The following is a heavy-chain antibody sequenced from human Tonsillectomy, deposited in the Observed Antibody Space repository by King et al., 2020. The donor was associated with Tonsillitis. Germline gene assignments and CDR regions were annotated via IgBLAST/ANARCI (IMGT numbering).Heavy chain of an antibody. J-gene: IGHJ4*02. V-gene: IGHV4-4*07. Sequence: QLQESGPGLVKPSETLSLTCTVSGDSISDYCWSWIRQPAGKGLEWIGRIYTSGNTNYNPSLKSRVTMSVDTSKNQFSLRLSSVTAADTAVYFCARDMVRGLIQPFDYWGQGTLVTVSS. CDR3: ARDMVRGLIQPFDY. CDR2: IYTSGNT. CDR1: GDSISDYC. D-gene: IGHD3-10*01.